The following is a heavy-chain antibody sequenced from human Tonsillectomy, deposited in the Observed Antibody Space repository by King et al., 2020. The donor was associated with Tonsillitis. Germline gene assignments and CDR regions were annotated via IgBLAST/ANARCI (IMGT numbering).Heavy chain of an antibody. CDR3: AITYYDFWSGYYGDY. V-gene: IGHV4-61*02. Sequence: QLPESGPGLVKPSQTLSLTCTVSGGSISSGSYYWSWIRQPAGKGLEWIGRIYTSGSTNYNPSLKSRVTMSVDTSKNQFSLKLSSVTAADTAVYYCAITYYDFWSGYYGDYWGQGTLVTVSS. D-gene: IGHD3-3*01. CDR1: GGSISSGSYY. J-gene: IGHJ4*02. CDR2: IYTSGST.